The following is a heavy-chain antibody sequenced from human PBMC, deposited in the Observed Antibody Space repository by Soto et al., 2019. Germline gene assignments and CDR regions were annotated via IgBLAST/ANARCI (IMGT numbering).Heavy chain of an antibody. V-gene: IGHV4-59*01. D-gene: IGHD3-9*01. CDR2: IYYSGST. CDR1: GGSISSYY. J-gene: IGHJ3*01. Sequence: PSETLSLTCTVSGGSISSYYWSWIRQPPGKGLEWIGYIYYSGSTNYNPSLKSRVTISVDTSKNQFSLKLSSVTAADTAVYYCASGGWTYNILTGYDLWGQGTMVTVSS. CDR3: ASGGWTYNILTGYDL.